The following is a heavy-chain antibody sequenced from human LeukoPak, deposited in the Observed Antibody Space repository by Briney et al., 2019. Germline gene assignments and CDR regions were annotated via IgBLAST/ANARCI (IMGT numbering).Heavy chain of an antibody. Sequence: GGSLRLSCAASGFTFSSYGLQWVRQAPGKGLEWVSAISGSGGSTYYADSVKGRFTISRDNSKNTLYLQMNSLRAEDTAVYYCAKDGASGYYGSGSYRVYFDYWGQGTLVTVSS. D-gene: IGHD3-10*01. CDR2: ISGSGGST. J-gene: IGHJ4*02. V-gene: IGHV3-23*01. CDR1: GFTFSSYG. CDR3: AKDGASGYYGSGSYRVYFDY.